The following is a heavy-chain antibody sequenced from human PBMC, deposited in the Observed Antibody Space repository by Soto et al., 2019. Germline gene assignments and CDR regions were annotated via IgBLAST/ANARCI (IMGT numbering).Heavy chain of an antibody. D-gene: IGHD3-22*01. Sequence: SETLSVTCAVYGGSCSAGYWSWIRQPPGKGVEGIGEINHSGGTSYNPSLKSRVTMSVDTSKSQFSRKLTSVTAADRAVYYCGRGRVDTVHSRSFYEYRGQRPLGTLSS. CDR1: GGSCSAGY. CDR2: INHSGGT. V-gene: IGHV4-34*01. J-gene: IGHJ4*02. CDR3: GRGRVDTVHSRSFYEY.